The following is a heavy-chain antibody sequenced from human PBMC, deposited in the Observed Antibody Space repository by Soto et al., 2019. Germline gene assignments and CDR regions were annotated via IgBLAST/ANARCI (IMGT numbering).Heavy chain of an antibody. V-gene: IGHV3-23*01. CDR2: ISGSGGST. CDR1: GFTFSSYA. CDR3: AKDMHIVATIQISVLAFDI. Sequence: GGSLRLSCAASGFTFSSYAMSWVRQAPGKGLEWVSAISGSGGSTYYADSVKGRFTISRDNSKNTLYLQMNSLRAEDTAVYYCAKDMHIVATIQISVLAFDIWGQGTMVTVSS. D-gene: IGHD5-12*01. J-gene: IGHJ3*02.